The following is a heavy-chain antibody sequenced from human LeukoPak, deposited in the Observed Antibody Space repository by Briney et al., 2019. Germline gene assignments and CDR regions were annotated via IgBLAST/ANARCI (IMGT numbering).Heavy chain of an antibody. V-gene: IGHV3-7*01. CDR2: IKQDGSEK. J-gene: IGHJ4*02. Sequence: GGSLRLSCAASGFTFSSYWMNWVRQAPGKGLEWVANIKQDGSEKYYVDSVKGRFTISRDNAKNSLYLQMNSLRAEDTAVYYCARYGGSYYFDYWGQGTLVTVSS. D-gene: IGHD1-26*01. CDR1: GFTFSSYW. CDR3: ARYGGSYYFDY.